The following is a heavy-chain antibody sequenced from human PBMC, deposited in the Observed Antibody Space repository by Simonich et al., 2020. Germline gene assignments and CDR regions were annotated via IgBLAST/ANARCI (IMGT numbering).Heavy chain of an antibody. Sequence: EVQLVESGGGLVQPGGSLRLSCAASGFTFSRYSVNWVRQAPGKGREWVSNISSSSSTIYNADFVKGRFTISRDNAKNSLYLQMNSLRAEDTAVYYCARDSSYYAFDIWGQGTMVTVSS. CDR3: ARDSSYYAFDI. D-gene: IGHD5-12*01. CDR2: ISSSSSTI. CDR1: GFTFSRYS. J-gene: IGHJ3*02. V-gene: IGHV3-48*01.